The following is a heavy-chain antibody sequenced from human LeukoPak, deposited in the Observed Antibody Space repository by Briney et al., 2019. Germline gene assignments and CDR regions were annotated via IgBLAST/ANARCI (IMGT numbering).Heavy chain of an antibody. Sequence: PGGSLRLSCAASGFTFSDYYMSWIRQAPGKGLEWVSYISSSGSTIYYADSVKGRFTISRDNAKNSLYLQMNSLRGEDTAVYYCATSYDPYYYGMDVWGQGTTVTVSS. CDR1: GFTFSDYY. CDR3: ATSYDPYYYGMDV. CDR2: ISSSGSTI. J-gene: IGHJ6*02. D-gene: IGHD3-22*01. V-gene: IGHV3-11*04.